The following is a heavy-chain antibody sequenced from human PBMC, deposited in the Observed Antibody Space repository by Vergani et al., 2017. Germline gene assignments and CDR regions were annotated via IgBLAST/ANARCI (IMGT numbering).Heavy chain of an antibody. J-gene: IGHJ6*02. CDR1: GFTFSSYA. D-gene: IGHD3-10*01. CDR2: ISGSGGST. CDR3: AKRSVTIVRGVAYYYGMDV. V-gene: IGHV3-23*01. Sequence: EVQLLESGGGLVQPGGSLRLSCAASGFTFSSYAMSWARQAPGKGREWVPAISGSGGSTYYADSGTGRFTISRDNSKNTLYLQMNSLRAEDTAVYDCAKRSVTIVRGVAYYYGMDVWGQGTTVTVSS.